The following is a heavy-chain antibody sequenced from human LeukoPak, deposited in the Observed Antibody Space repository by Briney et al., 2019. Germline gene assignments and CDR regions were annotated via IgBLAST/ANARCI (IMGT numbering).Heavy chain of an antibody. D-gene: IGHD3-10*01. CDR1: GGTLSIYA. CDR2: IIPIFGTA. V-gene: IGHV1-69*13. J-gene: IGHJ6*03. CDR3: ASSGSGVNWGYYYYMDV. Sequence: SVKVSCKASGGTLSIYAISWVRQAPGQGLEWMGGIIPIFGTANYAQKFQGRVTITADESTSTAYMELSSLRSEDTAVYYCASSGSGVNWGYYYYMDVWGKGTTVTISS.